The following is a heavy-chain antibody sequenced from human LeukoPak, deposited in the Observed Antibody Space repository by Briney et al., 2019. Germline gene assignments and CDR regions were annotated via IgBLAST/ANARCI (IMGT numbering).Heavy chain of an antibody. V-gene: IGHV3-23*01. CDR2: ISGSGGST. Sequence: GGSLRLSCAASGFTFSSYAMSWVRRAPGKGLEWVSAISGSGGSTYYADSVKGRFTISRDNSKNTLYLQMNSLRAEDTAVYYCAWGGCSSTSCYPHTFDPWGQGTLVTVSS. D-gene: IGHD2-2*01. J-gene: IGHJ5*02. CDR3: AWGGCSSTSCYPHTFDP. CDR1: GFTFSSYA.